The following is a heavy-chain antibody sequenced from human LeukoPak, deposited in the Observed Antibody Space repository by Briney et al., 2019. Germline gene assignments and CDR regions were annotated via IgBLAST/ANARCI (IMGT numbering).Heavy chain of an antibody. CDR1: GFTFSSYG. CDR3: AKARSSWPLGGAFDI. D-gene: IGHD6-13*01. CDR2: ISYDGSNK. V-gene: IGHV3-30*18. J-gene: IGHJ3*02. Sequence: GRSLRLSCAASGFTFSSYGMHWVRHAPGKGLEWVAVISYDGSNKYYADSVKGRFTISRDNSKNTLYLQMNSLRAEDTAVYYCAKARSSWPLGGAFDIWGQGTMVTVSS.